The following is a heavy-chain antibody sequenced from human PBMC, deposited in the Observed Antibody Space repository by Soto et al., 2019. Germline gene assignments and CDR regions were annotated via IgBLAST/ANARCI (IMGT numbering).Heavy chain of an antibody. CDR3: ARDLGGSYAYYYYYGMDV. CDR2: IYHSGST. V-gene: IGHV4-4*02. J-gene: IGHJ6*02. Sequence: QVQLQESGPGLVKPSGTLSLTCAVSGGSISSSNWWSWVRQPPGKGLEWIGEIYHSGSTNYNPSLKSRVTISVDKSKNQFSLKLSSVTAADTAVYYCARDLGGSYAYYYYYGMDVWGQGTTVTVSS. CDR1: GGSISSSNW. D-gene: IGHD5-18*01.